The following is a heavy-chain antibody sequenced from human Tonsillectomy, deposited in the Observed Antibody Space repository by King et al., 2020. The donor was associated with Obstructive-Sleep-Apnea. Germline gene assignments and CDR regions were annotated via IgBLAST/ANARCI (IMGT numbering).Heavy chain of an antibody. J-gene: IGHJ4*02. CDR1: GFSLSSTGVG. D-gene: IGHD3-9*01. V-gene: IGHV2-5*02. CDR2: IFWDDDN. Sequence: TLKESGPTLVKPTQTLTLTCTFSGFSLSSTGVGVGWIRQSPGKALECLSVIFWDDDNRYSPSLKSRLTITKDTSKNQVVLTMTSMDPVDTGTYYCSHSQITILDYFDYWSQGTLVTVSS. CDR3: SHSQITILDYFDY.